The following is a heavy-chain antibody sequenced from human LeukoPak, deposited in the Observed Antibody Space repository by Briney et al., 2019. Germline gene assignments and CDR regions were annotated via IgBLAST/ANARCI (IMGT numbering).Heavy chain of an antibody. D-gene: IGHD3-22*01. V-gene: IGHV4-59*01. CDR2: IYYSGST. CDR3: ASGVLNYDSSGYPYYFDY. CDR1: GGSISSYY. Sequence: SETLSLTCTVSGGSISSYYWSWIRQPPGKGLEWIGYIYYSGSTNYSPSLKSRVTISVDTSKNQFSLKLSSVTAADTAVYYCASGVLNYDSSGYPYYFDYWGQGTLVTVSS. J-gene: IGHJ4*02.